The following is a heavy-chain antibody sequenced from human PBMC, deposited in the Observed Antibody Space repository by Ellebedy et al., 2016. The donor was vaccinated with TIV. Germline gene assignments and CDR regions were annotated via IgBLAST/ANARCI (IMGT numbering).Heavy chain of an antibody. CDR2: VSFDGSDK. J-gene: IGHJ4*02. Sequence: GESLKISCAASGFSFSNYGMHWVRQARGGGLEWVAVVSFDGSDKFYTDSVKGRFTISRDNSKKTLYLQMNSLRTEDTALYYCAKDRGSGYDFEIAYWGQGTQVTVSS. CDR3: AKDRGSGYDFEIAY. V-gene: IGHV3-30*18. CDR1: GFSFSNYG. D-gene: IGHD5-12*01.